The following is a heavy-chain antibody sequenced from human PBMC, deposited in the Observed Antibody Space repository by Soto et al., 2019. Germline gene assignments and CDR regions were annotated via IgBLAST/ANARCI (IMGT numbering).Heavy chain of an antibody. J-gene: IGHJ4*02. D-gene: IGHD2-15*01. CDR3: ATGFLGLCTGGNCPLDS. CDR2: IWYHGVDK. V-gene: IGHV3-33*01. Sequence: AGSLRLSGAASGLTFSRQAMHWVRQAPGRGLEWVAVIWYHGVDKYYADSVKGRFTISRDNSKNTVYLQMNSLRGEDTAVYYCATGFLGLCTGGNCPLDSWGQGSLVTVSS. CDR1: GLTFSRQA.